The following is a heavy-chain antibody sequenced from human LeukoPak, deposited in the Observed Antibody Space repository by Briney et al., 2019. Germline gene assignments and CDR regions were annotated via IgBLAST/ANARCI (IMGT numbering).Heavy chain of an antibody. J-gene: IGHJ6*02. D-gene: IGHD1-26*01. V-gene: IGHV4-59*01. Sequence: PSETLSLTCTVSAGSISSNYWSWIRQPPGQGLKGIGNIYYSVTTNSNPSLNSRATISVDTTNNQFSQKPSPVTAANTADYCSTRAFGGSYYYYGMDVWGQGTTVTVSS. CDR2: IYYSVTT. CDR1: AGSISSNY. CDR3: TRAFGGSYYYYGMDV.